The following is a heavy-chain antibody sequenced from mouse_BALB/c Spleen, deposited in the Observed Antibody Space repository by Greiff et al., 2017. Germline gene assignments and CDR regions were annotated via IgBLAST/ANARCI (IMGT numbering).Heavy chain of an antibody. CDR2: ISNGGGST. J-gene: IGHJ4*01. Sequence: EVKVEESGGGLVQPGGSLKLSCAASGFTFSSYTMSWVRQTPEKRLEWVAYISNGGGSTYYPDTVKGRFTISRDNAKNTLYLQMSSLKSEDTAMYYCARRGYGSSYYAMDYWGQGTSVTVSS. D-gene: IGHD1-1*01. V-gene: IGHV5-12-2*01. CDR1: GFTFSSYT. CDR3: ARRGYGSSYYAMDY.